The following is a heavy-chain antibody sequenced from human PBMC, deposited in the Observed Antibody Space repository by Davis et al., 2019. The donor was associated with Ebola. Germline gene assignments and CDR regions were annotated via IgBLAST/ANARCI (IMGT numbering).Heavy chain of an antibody. Sequence: SVKVSCKASGGTFSSYAISWVRQAPGQGLEWMGGIIPIFGTANYAQKFQGRVTMTRDTSTSTVYMELSSLRSEDTAVYYCARGGKITMIGGYWGQGTLVTVSS. D-gene: IGHD3-22*01. V-gene: IGHV1-69*05. CDR3: ARGGKITMIGGY. J-gene: IGHJ4*02. CDR2: IIPIFGTA. CDR1: GGTFSSYA.